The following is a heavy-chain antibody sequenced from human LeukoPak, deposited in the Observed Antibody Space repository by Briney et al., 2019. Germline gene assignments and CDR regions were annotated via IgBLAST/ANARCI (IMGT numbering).Heavy chain of an antibody. CDR2: INHSGST. CDR3: ARGRITMVRGAPRWFDP. V-gene: IGHV4-34*01. CDR1: GGSFSGYY. D-gene: IGHD3-10*01. J-gene: IGHJ5*02. Sequence: PSETLSLTCAVYGGSFSGYYWSWIRQPPGKGLEWIGEINHSGSTNYNPSLKSRVTISVDTSKNQFSLKLSSVTAADTAVYYCARGRITMVRGAPRWFDPWGQGTLVTVSS.